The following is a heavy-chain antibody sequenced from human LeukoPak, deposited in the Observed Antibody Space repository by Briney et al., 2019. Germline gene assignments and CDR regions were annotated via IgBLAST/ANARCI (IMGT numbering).Heavy chain of an antibody. CDR3: ARVSGCSSTSCYRIDP. Sequence: PSETLSLTCTVSGGSISSYYWSWIRQPAGKGLEWIGRIYTSGSTNYNPSLKSRVTMSVDTSKNQFSLKLSSVTAADTAVYYCARVSGCSSTSCYRIDPWGQGTLVTVS. D-gene: IGHD2-2*02. CDR2: IYTSGST. J-gene: IGHJ5*02. V-gene: IGHV4-4*07. CDR1: GGSISSYY.